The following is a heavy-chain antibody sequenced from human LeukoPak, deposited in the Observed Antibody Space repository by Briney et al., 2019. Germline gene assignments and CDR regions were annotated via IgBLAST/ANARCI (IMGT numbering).Heavy chain of an antibody. V-gene: IGHV1-2*02. J-gene: IGHJ4*02. D-gene: IGHD6-19*01. CDR1: GYTFTGYY. CDR2: INPNSGGT. Sequence: ASVKVSCKASGYTFTGYYMHWVRRAPGQGLEWMGWINPNSGGTNYAQKFQGRVTMTRDMSTSTFYMELSSLRSEDTAVYYCARALGIAVAYNLGFDYWGQGTLVTVSS. CDR3: ARALGIAVAYNLGFDY.